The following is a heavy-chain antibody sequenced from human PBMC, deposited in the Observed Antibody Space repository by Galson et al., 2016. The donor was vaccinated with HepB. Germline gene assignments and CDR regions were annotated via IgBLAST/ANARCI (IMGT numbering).Heavy chain of an antibody. CDR2: ISSSGTTI. CDR1: GFTFSSFE. D-gene: IGHD4-17*01. Sequence: SLRLSCAASGFTFSSFEMNWVRQAPGKGLQWLSYISSSGTTIYYADSVKGRFTISRDNARNSRYLQMNSLRVEDTAVYYCARDLVYPGDYGKYYYHGMDVWGQGTTVTVSS. V-gene: IGHV3-48*03. CDR3: ARDLVYPGDYGKYYYHGMDV. J-gene: IGHJ6*02.